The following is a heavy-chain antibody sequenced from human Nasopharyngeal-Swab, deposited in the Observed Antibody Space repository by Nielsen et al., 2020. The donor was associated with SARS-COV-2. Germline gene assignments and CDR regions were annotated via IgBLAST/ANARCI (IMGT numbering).Heavy chain of an antibody. J-gene: IGHJ3*02. Sequence: ASVKVSCKVSGYTLTESSMHWVRQAPGKGLEGMGGFDPEDGERFSAQRFQGRVTMTEDTSTDTAYMELSSLRSEDTAVYYCATQKLWSSGFDIWGQGTMVTVSS. CDR1: GYTLTESS. V-gene: IGHV1-24*01. CDR2: FDPEDGER. D-gene: IGHD3-10*01. CDR3: ATQKLWSSGFDI.